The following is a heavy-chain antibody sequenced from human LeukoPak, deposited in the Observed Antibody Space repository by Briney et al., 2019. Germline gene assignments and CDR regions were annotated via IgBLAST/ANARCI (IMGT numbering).Heavy chain of an antibody. D-gene: IGHD3-10*01. CDR3: ARTITMVRGVIPYFDY. CDR1: GGSISSGGYY. V-gene: IGHV4-31*03. Sequence: SGTLSLTCTVSGGSISSGGYYWSWIRQHPGKGLEWIGYIYYSVSTYYNPSLKSRVTISVDTSKNQFSLKLSSVTAADTAVYYCARTITMVRGVIPYFDYWGQGTLV. CDR2: IYYSVST. J-gene: IGHJ4*02.